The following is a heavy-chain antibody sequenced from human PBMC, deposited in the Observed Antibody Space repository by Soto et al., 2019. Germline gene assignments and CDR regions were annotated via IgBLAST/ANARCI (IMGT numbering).Heavy chain of an antibody. CDR3: ASRFGRGYSGYDWVPLNDY. CDR1: GFTFSSYS. J-gene: IGHJ4*02. D-gene: IGHD5-12*01. V-gene: IGHV3-48*01. CDR2: ISSSSSTI. Sequence: GGSLRLSCAASGFTFSSYSMNWVRQAPGKGLEWVSYISSSSSTIYYADSVKGRFTISRDNAKNSLYLQMNSLRAEDTAVYYCASRFGRGYSGYDWVPLNDYWGQGTLVTVSS.